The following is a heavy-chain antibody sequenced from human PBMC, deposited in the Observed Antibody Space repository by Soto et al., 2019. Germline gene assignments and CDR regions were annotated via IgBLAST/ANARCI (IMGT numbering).Heavy chain of an antibody. CDR3: ARGGGYDSFDF. CDR1: GASVSGGSSY. D-gene: IGHD2-15*01. CDR2: IGHLETT. J-gene: IGHJ4*02. Sequence: PSETLSLTCAVSGASVSGGSSYWSWLRQSPEKGLEWLGYIGHLETTYYNPSFKSRLSLSIDRTRNQFSLSLSSMTAADKAVYYCARGGGYDSFDFWGQGIQVTVSS. V-gene: IGHV4-30-2*06.